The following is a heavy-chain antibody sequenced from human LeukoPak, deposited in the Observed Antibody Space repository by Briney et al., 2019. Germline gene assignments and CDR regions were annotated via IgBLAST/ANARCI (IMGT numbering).Heavy chain of an antibody. CDR2: INHSGST. D-gene: IGHD5-18*01. CDR3: ARGRSIQLWRREKYFDY. Sequence: SETLPLTCAVYGGSFSGYYWSWIRQPPGKGLEWIGEINHSGSTNYNPSLKSRVTISVDMSKNQFSLKLSSVTAADTAVYYCARGRSIQLWRREKYFDYWGQGTLVTVSS. J-gene: IGHJ4*02. CDR1: GGSFSGYY. V-gene: IGHV4-34*01.